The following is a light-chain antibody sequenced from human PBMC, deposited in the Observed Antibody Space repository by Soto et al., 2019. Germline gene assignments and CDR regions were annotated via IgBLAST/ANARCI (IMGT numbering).Light chain of an antibody. J-gene: IGKJ1*01. CDR1: QTIRNY. CDR3: QQYGLQGT. CDR2: DAS. Sequence: TQSPGTLSLSPGDRVTITCRASQTIRNYLAWYQQKPGKAPDLLIYDASSLENEVPSRFSGSGFGTEFTLTISSLQPDDSATYYCQQYGLQGTFGQGTKVDIK. V-gene: IGKV1-5*01.